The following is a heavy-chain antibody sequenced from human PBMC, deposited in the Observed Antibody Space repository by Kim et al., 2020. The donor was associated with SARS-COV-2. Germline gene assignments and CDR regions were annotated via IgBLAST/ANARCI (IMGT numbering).Heavy chain of an antibody. D-gene: IGHD3-16*01. V-gene: IGHV4-34*01. Sequence: SETLSLTCGVYGGSLSDNYWNWIRQAPGKGLEWIGEINHSGSAKYNPSLESRVTISVDTSKNEVSMRLISVTAADTAVYYCAREGGRGGALDYWGQGTL. CDR3: AREGGRGGALDY. CDR2: INHSGSA. CDR1: GGSLSDNY. J-gene: IGHJ4*02.